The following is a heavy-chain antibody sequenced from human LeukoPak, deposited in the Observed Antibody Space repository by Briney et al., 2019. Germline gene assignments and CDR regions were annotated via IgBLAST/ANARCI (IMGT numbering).Heavy chain of an antibody. J-gene: IGHJ6*02. V-gene: IGHV1-18*01. Sequence: ASVKVSCKASGYTFTSYGISWVRQAPGQGLEWMGWISAYNGNTNYAQKLQGRVTMTTDTSTSTAYMELRSLRSDDTAVYYCARDKDSSGWSYYYYYGMDVWAKGPRSPSP. D-gene: IGHD6-19*01. CDR2: ISAYNGNT. CDR3: ARDKDSSGWSYYYYYGMDV. CDR1: GYTFTSYG.